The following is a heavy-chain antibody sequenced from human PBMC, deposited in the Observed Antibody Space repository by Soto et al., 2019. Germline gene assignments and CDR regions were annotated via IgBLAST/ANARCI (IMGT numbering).Heavy chain of an antibody. Sequence: AVGSLRLSCAASGFTFSSYAMHWVRQAPGKGLEWVAVISYDGSNKYYADSVKGRFTISRDNSKNTLYLKMNSLRAEDTAVYYCARDLVVTATLLPHYYSYSSGMDVWGQGATVTVSS. CDR3: ARDLVVTATLLPHYYSYSSGMDV. CDR2: ISYDGSNK. D-gene: IGHD2-21*02. J-gene: IGHJ6*02. V-gene: IGHV3-30-3*01. CDR1: GFTFSSYA.